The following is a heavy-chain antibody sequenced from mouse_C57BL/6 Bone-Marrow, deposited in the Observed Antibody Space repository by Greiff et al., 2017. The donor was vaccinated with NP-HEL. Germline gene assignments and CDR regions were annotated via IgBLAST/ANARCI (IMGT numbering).Heavy chain of an antibody. J-gene: IGHJ2*01. CDR1: GYTFTSYW. CDR3: ARGLLNYFDY. CDR2: IDPSDSYT. D-gene: IGHD2-3*01. Sequence: VQLQQPGAELVRPGTSVKLSCKASGYTFTSYWMHWVKQRPGQGLEWIGVIDPSDSYTNYNQKFKGKATLTVDTSSSTAYMQLSSLTSEDSAVYYCARGLLNYFDYWGQGTTLTVSS. V-gene: IGHV1-59*01.